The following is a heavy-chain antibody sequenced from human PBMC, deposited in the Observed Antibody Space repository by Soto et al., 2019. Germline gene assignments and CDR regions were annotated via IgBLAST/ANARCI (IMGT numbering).Heavy chain of an antibody. CDR2: ISAYNGNT. J-gene: IGHJ6*02. CDR3: ARDPGVPAAIEYYYYYYGMDV. CDR1: GYTFTSYG. Sequence: QVQLVQSGAEVKKPGASVKVSCKASGYTFTSYGISWVRQAPGQGLEWMGWISAYNGNTNYAQKLQGRVTMTTDTSTSTAYMEQRSLRSDNTAVYYCARDPGVPAAIEYYYYYYGMDVWAQGTTVTVSS. D-gene: IGHD2-2*01. V-gene: IGHV1-18*01.